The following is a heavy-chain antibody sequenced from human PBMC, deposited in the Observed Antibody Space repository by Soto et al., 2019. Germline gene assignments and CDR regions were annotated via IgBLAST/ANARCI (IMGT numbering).Heavy chain of an antibody. CDR3: ARSIVVVTSFDY. CDR2: INAGNGNT. D-gene: IGHD3-22*01. J-gene: IGHJ4*02. V-gene: IGHV1-3*01. CDR1: GYTFTSYA. Sequence: GASVKVSCKASGYTFTSYAMHWVRQAPGQRLEWMGWINAGNGNTKYSQKFQGRVTITRDTSASTAYMELSSLRSEDTAVCYCARSIVVVTSFDYWGQGTLVTVSS.